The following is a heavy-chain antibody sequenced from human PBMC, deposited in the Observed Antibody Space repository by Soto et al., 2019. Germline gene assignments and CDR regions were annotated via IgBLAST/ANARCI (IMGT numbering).Heavy chain of an antibody. D-gene: IGHD3-3*01. CDR2: ISGSGGST. V-gene: IGHV3-23*01. Sequence: PGGSLRLSCAASGFTFSSYAMSWVRQAPGKGLEWVSAISGSGGSTYYADSVKGRFTISRDNSKNTLYLQMNSLRAEDTAVYYCANERATYYDFWGGYSPDYWGQGTLVTVSS. J-gene: IGHJ4*02. CDR1: GFTFSSYA. CDR3: ANERATYYDFWGGYSPDY.